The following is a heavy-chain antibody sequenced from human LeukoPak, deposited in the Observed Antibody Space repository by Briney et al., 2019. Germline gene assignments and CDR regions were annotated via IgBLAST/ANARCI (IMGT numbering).Heavy chain of an antibody. J-gene: IGHJ4*02. CDR2: IYYSGST. D-gene: IGHD2-8*01. CDR3: ARGLGYCTNSVCPLFDY. V-gene: IGHV4-30-4*01. Sequence: KTSETLSLTCTVSGGSISSGDYYWSWIRQPPGKGLEWIGYIYYSGSTYYNPSLKSRVTISVDTSKNQFSLKLSSVTAADTAVYYCARGLGYCTNSVCPLFDYWGQGTLVTVSS. CDR1: GGSISSGDYY.